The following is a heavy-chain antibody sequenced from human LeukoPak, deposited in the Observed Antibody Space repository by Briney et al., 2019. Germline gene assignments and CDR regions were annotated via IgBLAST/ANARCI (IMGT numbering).Heavy chain of an antibody. J-gene: IGHJ4*02. D-gene: IGHD3-10*01. Sequence: SETLSLTCTVSDTSINTYYWSWIRQPAGKGLEWIGHIYTTGTTNYNPSLKSRVTMSIDTSKNQFSLNLRSVTAADTAVYYCAKVAKYYYGSETYFFFDHWGQGTLVTVSS. V-gene: IGHV4-4*07. CDR1: DTSINTYY. CDR2: IYTTGTT. CDR3: AKVAKYYYGSETYFFFDH.